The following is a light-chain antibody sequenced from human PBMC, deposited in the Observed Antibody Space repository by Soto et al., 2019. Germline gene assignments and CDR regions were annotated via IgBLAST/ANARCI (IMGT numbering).Light chain of an antibody. CDR3: QQRSQWPWT. CDR1: QSVSID. J-gene: IGKJ1*01. CDR2: DAS. Sequence: EIVLTQSPATLSLSPGERATLSCRASQSVSIDLAWYQQKPGQAPRLLIYDASNRATGIAARFSGGGSGTDFTLTISSPEPEDFAVYYCQQRSQWPWTLGQGPKVEIK. V-gene: IGKV3-11*01.